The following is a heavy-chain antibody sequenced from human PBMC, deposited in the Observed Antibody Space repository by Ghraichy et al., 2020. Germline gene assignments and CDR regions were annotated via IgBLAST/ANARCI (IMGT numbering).Heavy chain of an antibody. CDR2: ISWDDDK. V-gene: IGHV2-70*01. CDR3: ERSRQFIRPHYYYYYGMDV. J-gene: IGHJ6*02. Sequence: SGPTLVKPKENLKLTCSFSGFSLNTAGMCVSWIRQPPGKAPEWLALISWDDDKFYSTSLRTRLSISKDTSKNQVVLTMTNLDPSDTATYFCERSRQFIRPHYYYYYGMDVWGQGTAVAVSS. CDR1: GFSLNTAGMC. D-gene: IGHD3-16*02.